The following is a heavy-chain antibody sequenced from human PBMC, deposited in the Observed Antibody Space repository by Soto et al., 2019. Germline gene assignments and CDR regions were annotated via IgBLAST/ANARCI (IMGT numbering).Heavy chain of an antibody. J-gene: IGHJ4*02. CDR2: IFSNDEK. D-gene: IGHD3-10*01. V-gene: IGHV2-26*01. CDR1: GFSLSNARMG. Sequence: SGPTLVNLTETLTLTCTVSGFSLSNARMGVSWIRQPPGKALEWLAHIFSNDEKSYSTSLKSRLTISKDTSKSQVVLTMTNMDPVDTATYYCARLPFTYYYGSGSYGYFDYWGQGTLVTVSS. CDR3: ARLPFTYYYGSGSYGYFDY.